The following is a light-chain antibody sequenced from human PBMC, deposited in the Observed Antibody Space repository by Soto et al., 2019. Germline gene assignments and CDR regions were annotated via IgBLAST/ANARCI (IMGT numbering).Light chain of an antibody. CDR3: HQYATSPIT. CDR2: GAS. J-gene: IGKJ5*01. V-gene: IGKV3-20*01. Sequence: ETVLTQSPGTLSLSPGERATLSCRASQSVSNTYLAWYQQKPGQAPRLLIYGASDRATGIPDRFSGSGSGTDFTLTISRLEPEDFAVYYCHQYATSPITFGQGTRLEIK. CDR1: QSVSNTY.